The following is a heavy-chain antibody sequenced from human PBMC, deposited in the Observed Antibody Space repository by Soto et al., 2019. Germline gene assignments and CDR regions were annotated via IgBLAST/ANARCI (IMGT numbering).Heavy chain of an antibody. CDR3: ARDLPDFWSGYYEPYYYGMDV. V-gene: IGHV3-33*01. CDR2: IWYDGSNK. J-gene: IGHJ6*02. Sequence: GGSLRLSCAASGFTFSSYGMHWVRQAPGKGLERVAVIWYDGSNKYYADSVKGRFTISRDNSKNTLYLQMNSLRAEDTAVYYCARDLPDFWSGYYEPYYYGMDVWGQGTTVTVSS. CDR1: GFTFSSYG. D-gene: IGHD3-3*01.